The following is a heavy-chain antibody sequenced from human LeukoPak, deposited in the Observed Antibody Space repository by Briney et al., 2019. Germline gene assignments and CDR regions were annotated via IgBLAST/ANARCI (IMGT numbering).Heavy chain of an antibody. J-gene: IGHJ6*02. CDR1: GFTFSSYA. V-gene: IGHV3-7*01. Sequence: PGGSLRLSCAASGFTFSSYAMSWVRQAPGKGLEWVANINHEGGDIHYVDSVKGRFTISRDNAKDSLYLQMNSLRDEDTAVYYCATYINWVAGDDWGQGTTVTVSS. CDR2: INHEGGDI. CDR3: ATYINWVAGDD. D-gene: IGHD1-1*01.